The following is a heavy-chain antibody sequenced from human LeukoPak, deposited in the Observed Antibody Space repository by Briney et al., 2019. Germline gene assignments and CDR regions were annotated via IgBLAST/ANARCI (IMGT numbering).Heavy chain of an antibody. D-gene: IGHD3-10*01. CDR1: GGTFSSYA. V-gene: IGHV1-69*10. J-gene: IGHJ5*02. Sequence: SVKVSCKASGGTFSSYAISWVRQAPGQGLEWMGGIIPIFGIANYAQKFQGRVTITVDKSTSTAYMELSSLRSEDTAVYYCARVGTYYYGSGSYSGWFDPWGQGTLVTVSS. CDR3: ARVGTYYYGSGSYSGWFDP. CDR2: IIPIFGIA.